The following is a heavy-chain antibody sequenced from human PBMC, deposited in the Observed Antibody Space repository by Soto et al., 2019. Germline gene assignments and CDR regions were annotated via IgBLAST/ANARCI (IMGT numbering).Heavy chain of an antibody. V-gene: IGHV1-2*02. CDR2: INPNSGST. CDR3: ARVDDISTGYPPPYYYYGMDV. CDR1: GYTFTGYY. Sequence: ASVKVSCKASGYTFTGYYMHWVRQAPGQGLEWMGWINPNSGSTNYAQKFQGRVTMTRDTSISKTYMELSRLRSDDTAVYYCARVDDISTGYPPPYYYYGMDVWGQGTTVTVSS. D-gene: IGHD3-9*01. J-gene: IGHJ6*02.